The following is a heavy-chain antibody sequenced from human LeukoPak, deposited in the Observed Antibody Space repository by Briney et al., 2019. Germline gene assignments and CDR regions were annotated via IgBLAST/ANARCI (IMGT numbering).Heavy chain of an antibody. CDR2: IYPFDSDT. CDR1: GYSFTSYW. J-gene: IGHJ6*03. CDR3: ARHRYSNARNPAYYYYYYMDV. Sequence: GESLKISCKGSGYSFTSYWIGWVRQMPGKGLEWMGIIYPFDSDTRYSPSFQGQVTISADKSISTAYLQWSSLKASDTAMYYCARHRYSNARNPAYYYYYYMDVWGKGTTVTVSS. V-gene: IGHV5-51*01. D-gene: IGHD4-11*01.